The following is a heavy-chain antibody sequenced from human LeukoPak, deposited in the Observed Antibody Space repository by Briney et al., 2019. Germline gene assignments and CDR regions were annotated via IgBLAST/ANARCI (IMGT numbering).Heavy chain of an antibody. Sequence: PSETLSLTCTVSGGSINSYYWSWIRQPPGKGLEWIGYIYYSGSTNYNTSLKSRVTISVETSKNQSSLKLTSVTAADTAVYYCARGAPYCYDSSGYLFDYWGQGTLVTVSS. CDR2: IYYSGST. CDR1: GGSINSYY. D-gene: IGHD3-22*01. CDR3: ARGAPYCYDSSGYLFDY. J-gene: IGHJ4*02. V-gene: IGHV4-59*01.